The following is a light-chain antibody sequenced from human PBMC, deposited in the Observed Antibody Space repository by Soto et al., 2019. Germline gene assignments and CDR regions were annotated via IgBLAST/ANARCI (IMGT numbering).Light chain of an antibody. CDR2: GAS. J-gene: IGKJ5*01. Sequence: EIVLTQSPATLSLSPGESATLSCRASQSVSSYLAWYPQKPGQAPRLXXYGASTRANGIPARFSGSGSGTELTLTISSLQSEDFAAYYCQQYNKWPPITFGQGTRLEIK. V-gene: IGKV3-15*01. CDR3: QQYNKWPPIT. CDR1: QSVSSY.